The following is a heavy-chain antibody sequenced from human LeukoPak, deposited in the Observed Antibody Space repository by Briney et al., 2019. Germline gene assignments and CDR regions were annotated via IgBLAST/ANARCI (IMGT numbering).Heavy chain of an antibody. J-gene: IGHJ4*02. CDR1: GFTFSGYA. D-gene: IGHD3-22*01. CDR2: ISGSGGST. V-gene: IGHV3-23*01. Sequence: GGSLRLSCAASGFTFSGYAMSWVRQAPGKGLEWVSAISGSGGSTYYADSVKGRFTISRENSKNTLYLQMNSLRAEDTAVYYCAKSPISITMIVVVITNYYFDYWGQGTLVTVSS. CDR3: AKSPISITMIVVVITNYYFDY.